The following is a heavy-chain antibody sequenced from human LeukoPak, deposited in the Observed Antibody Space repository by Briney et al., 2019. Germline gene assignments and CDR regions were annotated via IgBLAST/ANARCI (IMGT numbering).Heavy chain of an antibody. J-gene: IGHJ5*02. D-gene: IGHD2-2*01. CDR3: ARAGYCSSTSCTTYNWFDP. CDR2: IYYSGST. CDR1: GGSISSGGYY. Sequence: SQTLSLTCTVSGGSISSGGYYWSWIRQHPGKGLEWIGYIYYSGSTYYNPSLKSRVTISVDTSKNQFSLKLSSATAADTAVYYCARAGYCSSTSCTTYNWFDPWGQGTLVTVSS. V-gene: IGHV4-31*03.